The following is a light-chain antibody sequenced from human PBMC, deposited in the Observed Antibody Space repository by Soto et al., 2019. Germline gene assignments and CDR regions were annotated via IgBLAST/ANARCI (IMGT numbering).Light chain of an antibody. CDR2: EVS. V-gene: IGLV2-14*01. CDR3: FSYTSSGTYV. CDR1: SSDVGNYKY. Sequence: QSVLTQPASVSGSPGQSITISCTGTSSDVGNYKYVSWYQQHPGKAPKLMIYEVSNRPSGVYNRFSGSKPGNTASLTISGLQAEDETDYYCFSYTSSGTYVFGNGNKVTV. J-gene: IGLJ1*01.